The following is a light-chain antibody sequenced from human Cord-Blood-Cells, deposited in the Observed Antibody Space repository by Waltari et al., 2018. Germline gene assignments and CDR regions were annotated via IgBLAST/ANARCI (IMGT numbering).Light chain of an antibody. V-gene: IGLV2-11*01. Sequence: SALTQPRSVSGSPGQSVTISCTGTSSDVVGYNYASWYQPHPGKAPKLMIYDVSKRPSGVPDRFSGSKSGNTASLTISGLQAEDEADYYCCSYAGSYTYVFGTGTKVTVL. CDR1: SSDVVGYNY. J-gene: IGLJ1*01. CDR3: CSYAGSYTYV. CDR2: DVS.